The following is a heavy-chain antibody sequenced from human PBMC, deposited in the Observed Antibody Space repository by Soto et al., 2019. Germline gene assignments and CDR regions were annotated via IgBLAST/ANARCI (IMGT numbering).Heavy chain of an antibody. CDR1: GDSITNNHW. V-gene: IGHV4-4*02. CDR2: IYHTGHA. Sequence: QMQLRESGPGLVKPSGTLSLTCTVYGDSITNNHWWTWVRQSPGKGPEMIGEIYHTGHANYNPSLNSRVAISVDKSKNQFSLTLNSVTAADTAVYYCASKLGPYHYGLDVWGQGTTVTVSS. D-gene: IGHD3-16*01. J-gene: IGHJ6*02. CDR3: ASKLGPYHYGLDV.